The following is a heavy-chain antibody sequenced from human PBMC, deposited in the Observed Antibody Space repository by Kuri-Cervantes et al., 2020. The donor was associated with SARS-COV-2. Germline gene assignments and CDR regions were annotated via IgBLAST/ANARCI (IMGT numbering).Heavy chain of an antibody. Sequence: ASVKVSCKASGYTFTGYYMHWVRQAPGQGLEWMGWISAYNGNTNYAQKLQGRVTMTTDTSTSTAYMELRSLRSDDTAVYYCARHTIYSSGWYRGIDYWGQGTLVTVSS. CDR2: ISAYNGNT. CDR3: ARHTIYSSGWYRGIDY. CDR1: GYTFTGYY. J-gene: IGHJ4*02. V-gene: IGHV1-18*04. D-gene: IGHD6-19*01.